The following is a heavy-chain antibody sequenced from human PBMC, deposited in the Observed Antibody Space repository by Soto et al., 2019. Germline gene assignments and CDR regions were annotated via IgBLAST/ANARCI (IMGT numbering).Heavy chain of an antibody. CDR1: GYTFTSYG. J-gene: IGHJ4*02. V-gene: IGHV1-3*05. CDR2: INGNNGNT. D-gene: IGHD2-21*02. CDR3: ARPMNYNDCLDC. Sequence: QVQLVQSGAEEKKPGASVKVSCKASGYTFTSYGMHWVRQAPGQRLEWMGWINGNNGNTRYSQNFQGRVTITRDTSAGTDYMELNSLRSEDTAVYSCARPMNYNDCLDCWGQGTLVTVSS.